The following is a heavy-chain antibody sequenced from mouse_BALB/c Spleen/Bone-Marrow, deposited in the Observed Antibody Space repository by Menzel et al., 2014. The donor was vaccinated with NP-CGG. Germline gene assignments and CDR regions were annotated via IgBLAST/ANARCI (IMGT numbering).Heavy chain of an antibody. CDR1: GFDFRRYW. J-gene: IGHJ2*01. Sequence: EVKLMESGGGLVQPGGSLKLSCAASGFDFRRYWMSWVRQAPGKGLEWIGEINPESSTINYTPSLKDKFIISRDNAKNTLYLQMSKVRSGDTALYYCARLGYYGYFVDWVQGTTLTVSS. V-gene: IGHV4-1*02. CDR2: INPESSTI. CDR3: ARLGYYGYFVD. D-gene: IGHD2-3*01.